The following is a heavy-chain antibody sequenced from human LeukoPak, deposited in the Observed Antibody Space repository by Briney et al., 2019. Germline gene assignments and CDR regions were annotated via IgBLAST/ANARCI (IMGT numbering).Heavy chain of an antibody. CDR1: GFTFSSYA. CDR2: ISYDGNNK. Sequence: GGSLRLSCAASGFTFSSYAMSWVRQAPGKGLEWVAVISYDGNNKYYADSVKGRFTISRDNSKNTLYLQMNNLRAEDTTVYYCARNYYPDYWGQGTLVTVSS. J-gene: IGHJ4*02. V-gene: IGHV3-30-3*01. D-gene: IGHD3-10*01. CDR3: ARNYYPDY.